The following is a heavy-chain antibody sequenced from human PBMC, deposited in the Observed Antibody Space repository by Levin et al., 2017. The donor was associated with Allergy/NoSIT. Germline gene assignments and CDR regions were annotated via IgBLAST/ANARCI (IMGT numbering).Heavy chain of an antibody. D-gene: IGHD5-12*01. Sequence: GGSLRLSCAASGFTFSNYALNWVRQAPGKGLEWVSAISSSGGGTYYADSVKGRFTISRDNSKDTLFLQMDTLRAEDTAVYYCAKDLAAVGQDSGDGIDYWGQGTLVTVSS. CDR2: ISSSGGGT. CDR3: AKDLAAVGQDSGDGIDY. V-gene: IGHV3-23*01. J-gene: IGHJ4*02. CDR1: GFTFSNYA.